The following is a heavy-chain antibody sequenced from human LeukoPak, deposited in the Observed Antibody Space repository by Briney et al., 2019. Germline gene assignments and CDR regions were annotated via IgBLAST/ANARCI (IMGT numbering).Heavy chain of an antibody. Sequence: GGSLRLSCAASGFTFSGYAMHWVRQAPGKGLEWVAVISSDGSNKYYADSVKGRFSISRDNSKNTLYMQMNSLRAEDTAVYYCARGVGSGAAIVFGYFDYWGQGTLVTVSS. D-gene: IGHD2-2*01. CDR3: ARGVGSGAAIVFGYFDY. CDR1: GFTFSGYA. J-gene: IGHJ4*02. V-gene: IGHV3-30-3*01. CDR2: ISSDGSNK.